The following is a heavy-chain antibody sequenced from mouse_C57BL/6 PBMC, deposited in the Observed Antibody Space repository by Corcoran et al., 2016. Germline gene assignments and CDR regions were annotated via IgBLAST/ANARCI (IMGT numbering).Heavy chain of an antibody. V-gene: IGHV1-26*01. CDR1: GYTFTDYY. CDR3: ARSLGSGYVYYAMDY. D-gene: IGHD3-2*02. Sequence: EVQLQQSGPELVKPGASVKISCKASGYTFTDYYMNWVKQSHGKSLEWIGDINPNNGGTSYNQKFKGKATLTVDKSSSTAYMELRSLTSEDSAVYYCARSLGSGYVYYAMDYWGQGTSVTVSS. J-gene: IGHJ4*01. CDR2: INPNNGGT.